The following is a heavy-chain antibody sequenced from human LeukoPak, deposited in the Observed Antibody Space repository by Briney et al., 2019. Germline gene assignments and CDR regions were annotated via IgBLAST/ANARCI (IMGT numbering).Heavy chain of an antibody. Sequence: KPGGSLRLSCAASGFTFSDYYMSWIRQAPGKGLEWVSYITSSGSTMYYADSVKGRFTLSRDNAKNSLYLQMDSLRAEDTAVYYCAAWEVIAATPPYFHHWGQGTLVTVSS. CDR3: AAWEVIAATPPYFHH. D-gene: IGHD2-15*01. CDR2: ITSSGSTM. V-gene: IGHV3-11*04. CDR1: GFTFSDYY. J-gene: IGHJ1*01.